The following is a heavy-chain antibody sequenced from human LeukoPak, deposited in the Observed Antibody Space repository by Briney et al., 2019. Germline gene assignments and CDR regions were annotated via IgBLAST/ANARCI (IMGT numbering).Heavy chain of an antibody. D-gene: IGHD6-19*01. CDR1: GYTFTSYG. Sequence: GASVKVSCKASGYTFTSYGISWVRQAPGQGLEWMGWISAYNGNTNYAQRFQGRVTMTTDTSTSTAYMELRSLRSDDTAVYYCARGVVLSSGWWYRDYYYYYMDVWGKGTTVTVSS. CDR3: ARGVVLSSGWWYRDYYYYYMDV. CDR2: ISAYNGNT. J-gene: IGHJ6*03. V-gene: IGHV1-18*01.